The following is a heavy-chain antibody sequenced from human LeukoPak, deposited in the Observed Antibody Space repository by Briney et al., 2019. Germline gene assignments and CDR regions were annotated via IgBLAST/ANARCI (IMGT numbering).Heavy chain of an antibody. CDR1: GFTFSNYA. J-gene: IGHJ3*02. D-gene: IGHD6-19*01. CDR2: VSGSGGST. Sequence: GGSLRLSCAASGFTFSNYAMSWVRQAPGKGLEWVSTVSGSGGSTYYADSVKGRFTISRDNSKNTLYLQMNSLRAEDTAVYYCAKRGYSSGWYGAFDIWGQGTMVTVSS. CDR3: AKRGYSSGWYGAFDI. V-gene: IGHV3-23*01.